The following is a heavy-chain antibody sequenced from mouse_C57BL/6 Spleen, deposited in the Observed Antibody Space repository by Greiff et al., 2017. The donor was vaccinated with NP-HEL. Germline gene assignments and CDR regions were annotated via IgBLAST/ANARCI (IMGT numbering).Heavy chain of an antibody. V-gene: IGHV3-6*01. CDR3: AREGGYYVDY. J-gene: IGHJ2*01. CDR1: GYSITSGYY. Sequence: DVQLQESGPGLVKPSQSLSLTCSVTGYSITSGYYWNWIRQFPGNKLEWMGYISYDGSNNYNPSLKNRISITRDTSKNQFFLKLNSVTTEDTATYYCAREGGYYVDYWGQGTTLTVSS. CDR2: ISYDGSN.